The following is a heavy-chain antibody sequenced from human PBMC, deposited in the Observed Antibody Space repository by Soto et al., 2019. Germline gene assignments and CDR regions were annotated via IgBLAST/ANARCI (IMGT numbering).Heavy chain of an antibody. CDR1: GGSISSYY. CDR3: ARIGYGSGSYYYYYGMDV. J-gene: IGHJ6*02. D-gene: IGHD3-10*01. V-gene: IGHV4-4*07. Sequence: SETLSLTCTVSGGSISSYYWSWIRQPAGKGLEWIGRIYTSGSTNYNPSLKSRVTMSVDTSKNQFSLKLSSVTAADTAVYYCARIGYGSGSYYYYYGMDVWGQGTTVTVSS. CDR2: IYTSGST.